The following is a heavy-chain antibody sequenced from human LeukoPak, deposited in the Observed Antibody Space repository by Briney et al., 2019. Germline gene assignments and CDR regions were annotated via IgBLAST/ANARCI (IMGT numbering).Heavy chain of an antibody. J-gene: IGHJ4*02. CDR1: GGSISSGGYY. CDR3: ARGWYCSGGSCYSDY. Sequence: SETLSLTCTVSGGSISSGGYYWSWIRQHPGKGLEWIGYIYYSGSTYYNPSLKSRVTISVDTSKNQFSLKLSSVTAADTAVYYCARGWYCSGGSCYSDYWGQGTLVTVSS. V-gene: IGHV4-31*03. D-gene: IGHD2-15*01. CDR2: IYYSGST.